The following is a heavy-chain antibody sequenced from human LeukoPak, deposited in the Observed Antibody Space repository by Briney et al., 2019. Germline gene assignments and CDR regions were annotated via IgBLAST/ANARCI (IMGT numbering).Heavy chain of an antibody. D-gene: IGHD2-15*01. CDR2: ISHSGST. Sequence: SETLSLTRTVSGDSISSGGHYWSWIRQHPGKGLEWIGYISHSGSTSYSPSLKSRATISVDTSKNQFSLKLSSVTVADTAVYFCARDCSAGSCSIGIFDFWGQGTLVSVSS. CDR3: ARDCSAGSCSIGIFDF. CDR1: GDSISSGGHY. J-gene: IGHJ4*02. V-gene: IGHV4-31*03.